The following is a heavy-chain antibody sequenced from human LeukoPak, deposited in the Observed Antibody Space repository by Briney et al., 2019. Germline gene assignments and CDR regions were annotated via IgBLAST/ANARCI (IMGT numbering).Heavy chain of an antibody. V-gene: IGHV4-31*03. CDR2: IYYSGST. Sequence: SETLSLTCTVSGGSIRSGGYYRSWIRQHPGKGLELIGYIYYSGSTYYNPSLKSRVTISVDTSKNQFSLKLSSVTAADTAVYYCARGRAQITMVRGDRDWFDPWGQGTLVTVSS. CDR1: GGSIRSGGYY. CDR3: ARGRAQITMVRGDRDWFDP. D-gene: IGHD3-10*01. J-gene: IGHJ5*02.